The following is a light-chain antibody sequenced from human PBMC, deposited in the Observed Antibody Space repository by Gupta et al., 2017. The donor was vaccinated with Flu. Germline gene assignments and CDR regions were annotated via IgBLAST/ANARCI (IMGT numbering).Light chain of an antibody. Sequence: TCSGDKLGDKFVCWYQQKPGQSPVLVMYQDSKRPSGIPERLSGSNSGNTATLTISGTQALDEAVYYCQAWDTSTVVFGGGTKLTVL. V-gene: IGLV3-1*01. CDR2: QDS. J-gene: IGLJ2*01. CDR3: QAWDTSTVV. CDR1: KLGDKF.